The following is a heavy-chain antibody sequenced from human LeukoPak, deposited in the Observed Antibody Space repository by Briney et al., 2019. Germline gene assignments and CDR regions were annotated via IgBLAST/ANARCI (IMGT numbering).Heavy chain of an antibody. J-gene: IGHJ4*02. V-gene: IGHV4-59*01. CDR2: VYYSGST. D-gene: IGHD1-1*01. CDR1: GASLTTFD. Sequence: SETLSLTCTVSGASLTTFDWSWIRQPPGEGLEWIGYVYYSGSTNFNPSLKSRVTMSVDTSKNQFSLKLTSVTAADTAVYYCARGTTGDYWGQGTLVTVSS. CDR3: ARGTTGDY.